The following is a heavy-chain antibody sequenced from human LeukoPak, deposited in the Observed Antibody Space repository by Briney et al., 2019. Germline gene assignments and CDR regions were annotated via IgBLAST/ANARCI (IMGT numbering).Heavy chain of an antibody. D-gene: IGHD6-6*01. J-gene: IGHJ6*03. CDR2: IRYDGTNK. V-gene: IGHV3-30*02. CDR3: ARDGGAARPDYYYYYMDV. Sequence: GGSLRLSCAASGFTFSSYGMHWVRQAPGKGLEWVAFIRYDGTNKYYADSVKGRFTISRDNYKNTLYLKMNNLRSEDTAVYYCARDGGAARPDYYYYYMDVWGKGTTVTVSS. CDR1: GFTFSSYG.